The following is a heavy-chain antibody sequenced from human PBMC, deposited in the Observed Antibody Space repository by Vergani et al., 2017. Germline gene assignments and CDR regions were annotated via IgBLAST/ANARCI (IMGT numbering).Heavy chain of an antibody. Sequence: QVQLVQSGAEVKKPGSSVKVSCKASGGTFSSYAISWVRQAPGQGLEWMGGIIPIFGTANYAQKFQGRVTITADESTSTAYMELSSLRSEDTAVYYCAREYYDYVWESYRYNNMYYYYGMDVWGQGTTVTVSS. D-gene: IGHD3-16*02. CDR1: GGTFSSYA. J-gene: IGHJ6*02. CDR2: IIPIFGTA. V-gene: IGHV1-69*01. CDR3: AREYYDYVWESYRYNNMYYYYGMDV.